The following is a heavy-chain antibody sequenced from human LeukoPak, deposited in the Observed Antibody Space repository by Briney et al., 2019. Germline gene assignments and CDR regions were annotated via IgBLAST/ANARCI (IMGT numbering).Heavy chain of an antibody. D-gene: IGHD3-22*01. CDR1: GGSTSSYY. CDR2: IYYSGST. Sequence: PSETLSLTCTVSGGSTSSYYWSWIRQPPGKGLEWIGYIYYSGSTNYNPSLKSRVTISVDTSKNQFSLKLSSVTAADTAVYYCARTANYYDSSGFVWGQGTLVTVSS. J-gene: IGHJ4*02. V-gene: IGHV4-59*08. CDR3: ARTANYYDSSGFV.